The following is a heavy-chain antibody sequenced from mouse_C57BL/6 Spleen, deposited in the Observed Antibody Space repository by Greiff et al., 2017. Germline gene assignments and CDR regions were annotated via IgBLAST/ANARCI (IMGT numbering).Heavy chain of an antibody. Sequence: VQLKESGGDLVKPGGSLKLSCAASGFTFSSYGMPWVRQTPDKGLEWVATISSGGSYTYYPDSVKGRSTISRDNAKNTLYLQMSSLKSEDTAMYYCARLRDYDVGFDYWGQGTTLTVSS. J-gene: IGHJ2*01. D-gene: IGHD2-4*01. CDR1: GFTFSSYG. CDR3: ARLRDYDVGFDY. CDR2: ISSGGSYT. V-gene: IGHV5-6*01.